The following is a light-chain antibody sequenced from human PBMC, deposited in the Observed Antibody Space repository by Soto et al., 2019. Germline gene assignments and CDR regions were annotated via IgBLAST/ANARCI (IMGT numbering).Light chain of an antibody. CDR3: LQYDSWPKT. CDR2: GAS. V-gene: IGKV3-15*01. Sequence: VVLTQSPGTLSLAPGERATLSCSSSQSVSSSYLAWYQQKPGQAPRLLISGASTRATGIPARFSGSASGTEFTLTISSLQSEDFAVYYCLQYDSWPKTFGQGTKVDIK. J-gene: IGKJ1*01. CDR1: QSVSSSY.